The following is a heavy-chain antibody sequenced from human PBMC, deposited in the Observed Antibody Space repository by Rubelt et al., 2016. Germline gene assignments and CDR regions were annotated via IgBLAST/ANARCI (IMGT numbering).Heavy chain of an antibody. V-gene: IGHV4-59*08. CDR3: ARHFSDYVLTWFDP. D-gene: IGHD2/OR15-2a*01. Sequence: QVQLQESGPGLVKPSETLSLTCTVSGGSISSYYWSWIRQPPGKGLEWIGYIYYSGSTNYNPSLKSRVTISVDTSKNQFSLKLSSVTAADTAVYYCARHFSDYVLTWFDPWGQGTLVTVSS. CDR2: IYYSGST. CDR1: GGSISSYY. J-gene: IGHJ5*02.